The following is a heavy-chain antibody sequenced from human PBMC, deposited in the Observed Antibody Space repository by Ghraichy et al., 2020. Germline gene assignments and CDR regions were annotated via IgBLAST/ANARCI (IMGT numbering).Heavy chain of an antibody. Sequence: GGSLRLSCAASGFTFSSYGMHWVRQAPGKGLEWVAVIWYDGSNKYYADSVKGRFTISRDNSKNTRYLQMNSLRAEDTAVYYCARDYWTHSGYDSGSLDAFDIWGQGTMVTVSS. CDR1: GFTFSSYG. V-gene: IGHV3-33*01. CDR3: ARDYWTHSGYDSGSLDAFDI. J-gene: IGHJ3*02. D-gene: IGHD5-12*01. CDR2: IWYDGSNK.